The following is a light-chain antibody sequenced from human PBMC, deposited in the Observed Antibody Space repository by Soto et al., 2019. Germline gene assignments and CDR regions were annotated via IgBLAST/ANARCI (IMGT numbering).Light chain of an antibody. CDR3: QQYNNWPQT. J-gene: IGKJ1*01. Sequence: EIVMTQSPATVSISPGERATLSCRAGQKIYTNLAWYQQKPGQAPRLLIYDASTRATGIPDRFSGSGSGTEFNPTISTLQSEDFAVYYCQQYNNWPQTFGQGTKVDIK. CDR2: DAS. V-gene: IGKV3-15*01. CDR1: QKIYTN.